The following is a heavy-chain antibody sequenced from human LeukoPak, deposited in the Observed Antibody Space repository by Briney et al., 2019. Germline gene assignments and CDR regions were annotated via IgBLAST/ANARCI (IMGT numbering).Heavy chain of an antibody. CDR1: GYSIISDYY. V-gene: IGHV4-38-2*02. CDR3: AREWDYGDYSIFDY. CDR2: IYHTGTT. D-gene: IGHD4-17*01. Sequence: SETLSLTCTVSGYSIISDYYWGWIRQPPGKELEWIGSIYHTGTTYYNPSLKSRVTISVDKSKNQFSLKLSSVTAADTAVYYCAREWDYGDYSIFDYWGQGTLVTVSS. J-gene: IGHJ4*02.